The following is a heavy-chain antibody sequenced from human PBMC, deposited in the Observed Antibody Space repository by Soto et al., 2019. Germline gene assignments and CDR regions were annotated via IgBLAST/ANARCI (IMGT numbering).Heavy chain of an antibody. V-gene: IGHV4-34*09. CDR2: INHSGST. J-gene: IGHJ5*02. Sequence: SETLSLPSAVYGGSFSGYYWSWIRQPPGKGLEWIGEINHSGSTNYNPPLKSRVTISVDTSKNQFSLKLSSVTAADTAVYYCAREWEGYCSGGSCYWFDPWGQGTLVTVSS. CDR1: GGSFSGYY. D-gene: IGHD2-15*01. CDR3: AREWEGYCSGGSCYWFDP.